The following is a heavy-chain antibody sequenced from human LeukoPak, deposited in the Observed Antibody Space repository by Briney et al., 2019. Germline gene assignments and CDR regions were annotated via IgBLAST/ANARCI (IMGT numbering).Heavy chain of an antibody. J-gene: IGHJ4*02. CDR2: IYTSGST. CDR1: GGSISSGSYY. CDR3: ATDVWDPPGGY. Sequence: PSQTLSLTCTVSGGSISSGSYYWSWIRQPAGKGLEWIGRIYTSGSTNYNPSLKSRVTISVDTSKNQFSLKLSSVTAADTAVYYCATDVWDPPGGYWGQGTLVTVSS. V-gene: IGHV4-61*02. D-gene: IGHD6-13*01.